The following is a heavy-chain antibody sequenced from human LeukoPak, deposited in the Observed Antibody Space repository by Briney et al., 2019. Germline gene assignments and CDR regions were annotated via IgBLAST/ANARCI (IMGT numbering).Heavy chain of an antibody. J-gene: IGHJ4*02. D-gene: IGHD3-22*01. CDR3: AKVYDTSGYYYRH. CDR2: ISSSGGTT. Sequence: SWVRQAPGKGLEWVSAISSSGGTTYSADSVKGRFTISRDNSESTLYLQMNSLRAEDTAVYYCAKVYDTSGYYYRHWGQGTLVTVSS. V-gene: IGHV3-23*01.